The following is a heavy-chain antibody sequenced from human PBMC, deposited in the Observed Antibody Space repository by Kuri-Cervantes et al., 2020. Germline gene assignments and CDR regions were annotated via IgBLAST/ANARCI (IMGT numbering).Heavy chain of an antibody. D-gene: IGHD3-22*01. CDR2: IIPIFGTA. CDR1: GYTFTSYG. J-gene: IGHJ3*02. Sequence: SVKVSCKASGYTFTSYGISWVRQAPGQGLEWMGGIIPIFGTANYAQKFQGRVTITADESTSTAYMELSSLRSEDTAVYYCARDFAETYYYDSSSDAFDIWGQGTMVTVSS. CDR3: ARDFAETYYYDSSSDAFDI. V-gene: IGHV1-69*13.